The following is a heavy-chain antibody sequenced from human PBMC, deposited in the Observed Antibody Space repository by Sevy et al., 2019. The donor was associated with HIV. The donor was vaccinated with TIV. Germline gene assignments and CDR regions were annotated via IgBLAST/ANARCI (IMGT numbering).Heavy chain of an antibody. J-gene: IGHJ6*02. CDR2: ISYDGSNK. CDR3: AKDRHREYSSGRYRRFDYGMDV. V-gene: IGHV3-30*18. D-gene: IGHD6-19*01. Sequence: GGSLRLSCAASGFTFSSYGMHWVRQAPGKGLEWVAVISYDGSNKYYADSVKGRFTISRDNSKNTLYLQMNSLRAEDTAVYYCAKDRHREYSSGRYRRFDYGMDVWGQGTTVTVSS. CDR1: GFTFSSYG.